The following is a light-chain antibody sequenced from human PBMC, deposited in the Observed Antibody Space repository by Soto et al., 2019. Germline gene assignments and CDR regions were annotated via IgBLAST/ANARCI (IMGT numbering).Light chain of an antibody. V-gene: IGKV3-15*01. J-gene: IGKJ2*01. CDR3: QQYNDWPLYT. Sequence: EIVMTQSPATLSMSPGERATLSCRASQSVGGNLAWYQVRPGQAPRLLIYDASTRATGIPARFSGSGSGTEFTLTISSLQSEDFAVYSCQQYNDWPLYTFGQGTKLEIK. CDR2: DAS. CDR1: QSVGGN.